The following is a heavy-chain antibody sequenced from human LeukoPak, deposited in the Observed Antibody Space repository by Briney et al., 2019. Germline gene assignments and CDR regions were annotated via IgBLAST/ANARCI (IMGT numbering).Heavy chain of an antibody. CDR3: AKEYRDGTAPS. CDR2: ISSSSSYI. Sequence: GGSLRLSCAASGFTFSSYSMNWVRQAPGKGLEWVSSISSSSSYIYYADSVKGRFTISRDNSKNTLYLQMNSLRAEDTAVYYCAKEYRDGTAPSWGQGTLVTVSS. CDR1: GFTFSSYS. D-gene: IGHD1-1*01. J-gene: IGHJ4*02. V-gene: IGHV3-21*01.